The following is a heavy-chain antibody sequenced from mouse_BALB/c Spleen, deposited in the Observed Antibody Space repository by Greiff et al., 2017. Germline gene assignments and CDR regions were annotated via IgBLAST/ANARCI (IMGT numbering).Heavy chain of an antibody. D-gene: IGHD2-2*01. CDR1: GFTFSDYY. Sequence: EVKVVESGGGLVKPGGSLKLSCAASGFTFSDYYMYWVRQTPEKRLEWVATISDGGSYTYYPDSVKGRFTISRDNAKNNLYLQMSSLKSEDTAMYYCARWGLRRGDAMDYWGQGTSVTVSS. CDR3: ARWGLRRGDAMDY. V-gene: IGHV5-4*02. J-gene: IGHJ4*01. CDR2: ISDGGSYT.